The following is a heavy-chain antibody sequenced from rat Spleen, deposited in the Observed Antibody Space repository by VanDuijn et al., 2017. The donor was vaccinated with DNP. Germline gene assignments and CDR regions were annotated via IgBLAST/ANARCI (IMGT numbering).Heavy chain of an antibody. J-gene: IGHJ2*01. CDR3: STLNYYASLSGYFDY. CDR2: INTDGDST. D-gene: IGHD1-12*01. CDR1: GFTFSSYW. V-gene: IGHV5-58*01. Sequence: EVQLVESGGGLVQPGRSMKLSCVASGFTFSSYWMYWIRQAPGKGLEWVASINTDGDSTYYLESVKGRFTISRANAENTVYLQMDSLRSEDTATYYCSTLNYYASLSGYFDYWGQGVMVTVSS.